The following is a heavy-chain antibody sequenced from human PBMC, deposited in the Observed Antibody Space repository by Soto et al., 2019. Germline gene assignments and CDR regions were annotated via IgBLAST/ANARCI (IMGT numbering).Heavy chain of an antibody. D-gene: IGHD6-13*01. CDR1: GGSISSGGYS. V-gene: IGHV4-30-2*01. CDR3: ARAIAAAGSNWFDP. CDR2: IYHSGST. Sequence: QLQLQESGSGLVKPSQTLSLTCAVSGGSISSGGYSWSWIRQPPGKSLEWIGYIYHSGSTYYNPSLKSRVTISVDRSKNQFSLKLSSVTAADTAVYYCARAIAAAGSNWFDPWGQGTLVTVSS. J-gene: IGHJ5*02.